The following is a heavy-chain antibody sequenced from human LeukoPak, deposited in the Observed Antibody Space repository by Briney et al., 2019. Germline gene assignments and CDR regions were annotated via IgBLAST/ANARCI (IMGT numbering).Heavy chain of an antibody. CDR2: IEQDGSEK. CDR1: GFTFSSYW. J-gene: IGHJ4*02. V-gene: IGHV3-7*03. Sequence: GGSLRLSRATSGFTFSSYWMNWVRQAPGKGLEWVANIEQDGSEKNYVDSVKGRFTISRDNAKNSLYLQMNSLRAEDTAVYYCARAGYYYDSSGYPIDYWGQGTLVTVSS. CDR3: ARAGYYYDSSGYPIDY. D-gene: IGHD3-22*01.